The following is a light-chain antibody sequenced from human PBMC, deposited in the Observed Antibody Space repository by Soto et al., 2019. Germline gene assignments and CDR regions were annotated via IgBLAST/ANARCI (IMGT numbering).Light chain of an antibody. V-gene: IGKV3-15*01. CDR2: GAS. Sequence: EIVMTQSPATLSVSPGERATLSCRASQSVNSYIAWYQQKPGQAPRLLIYGASTRATGIPARFSGSGFGTEFTLTISSLQSEDFALYYCQQYNNWPLTFGGVTRVEIK. J-gene: IGKJ4*01. CDR3: QQYNNWPLT. CDR1: QSVNSY.